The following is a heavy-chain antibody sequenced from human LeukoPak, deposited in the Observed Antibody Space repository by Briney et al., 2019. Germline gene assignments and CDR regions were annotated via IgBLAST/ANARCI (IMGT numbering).Heavy chain of an antibody. CDR1: GGSISSYY. J-gene: IGHJ4*02. CDR3: ARGRVGAHFDY. D-gene: IGHD1-26*01. V-gene: IGHV4-34*01. Sequence: SETLSLTCTVSGGSISSYYWSWIRQPPGKGLEWIGEINHSGSTNYNPSLKSRVTISVDTSKNQFSLKLSSVTAADTAVYYCARGRVGAHFDYWGQGTLVTVSS. CDR2: INHSGST.